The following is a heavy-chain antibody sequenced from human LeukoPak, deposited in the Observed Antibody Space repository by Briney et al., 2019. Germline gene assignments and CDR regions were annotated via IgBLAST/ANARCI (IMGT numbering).Heavy chain of an antibody. D-gene: IGHD3-22*01. Sequence: SETLSLTCAVSGGSISSNSYYWGWIRQPPGKGLEWIGSIYYSGSTYYNPSLKSRVTISVDTSKNQFSLKLSSVTAADTAVYYCARDQYYYDSSGYGGLYYFDYWGQGTLVTVSS. V-gene: IGHV4-39*07. J-gene: IGHJ4*02. CDR1: GGSISSNSYY. CDR3: ARDQYYYDSSGYGGLYYFDY. CDR2: IYYSGST.